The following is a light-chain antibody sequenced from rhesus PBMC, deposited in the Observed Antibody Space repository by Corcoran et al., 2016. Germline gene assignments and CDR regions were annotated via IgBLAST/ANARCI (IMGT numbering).Light chain of an antibody. Sequence: QAAPTQSPSVSGSPGQSVTISCTGTSSDIGANNRVSWYQQSPGKAPKLMIYDVNKRPSGVSDLFSGSKFGSTASLTISGLQAEDEADYYGSSYGSGSTYIFGDGTRLTVL. V-gene: IGLV2-13*03. J-gene: IGLJ1*01. CDR2: DVN. CDR3: SSYGSGSTYI. CDR1: SSDIGANNR.